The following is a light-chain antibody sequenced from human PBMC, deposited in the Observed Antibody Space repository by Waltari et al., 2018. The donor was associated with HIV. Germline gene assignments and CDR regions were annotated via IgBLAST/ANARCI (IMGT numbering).Light chain of an antibody. CDR1: SSDVGGYDY. CDR3: SSYAGSNNLI. Sequence: QSALTQPLSASGSPGQSVTISCTGTSSDVGGYDYVSWSQQHPGKAPKLMLYDVTKLPSGVPDRFSGSKSGSTASLTVSGLQAEDEADYYCSSYAGSNNLIFGGGTKLTVL. V-gene: IGLV2-8*01. J-gene: IGLJ2*01. CDR2: DVT.